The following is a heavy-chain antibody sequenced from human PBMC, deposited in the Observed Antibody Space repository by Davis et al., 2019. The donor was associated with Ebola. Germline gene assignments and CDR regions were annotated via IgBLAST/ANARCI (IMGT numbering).Heavy chain of an antibody. V-gene: IGHV1-18*01. CDR3: ARDRGSYDYIWGSYRFAPYYFDY. CDR1: GYTFTSYG. J-gene: IGHJ4*02. Sequence: ASVKVSCKASGYTFTSYGISWVRQAPGQGLEWMGWISAYNGNTNYAQKLQGRVTMTTDTSTSTAYMELRSLRSDDAAVYYCARDRGSYDYIWGSYRFAPYYFDYWGQGTLVTVSS. CDR2: ISAYNGNT. D-gene: IGHD3-16*02.